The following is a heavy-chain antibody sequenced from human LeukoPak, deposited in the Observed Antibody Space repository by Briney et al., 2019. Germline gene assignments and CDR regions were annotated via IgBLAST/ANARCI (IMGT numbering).Heavy chain of an antibody. CDR1: GGSISSYY. J-gene: IGHJ4*02. D-gene: IGHD3-16*02. CDR3: ARVWQDDYVWGSYRYFDY. V-gene: IGHV4-59*01. CDR2: IYYSGST. Sequence: NSSETLSLTCTVSGGSISSYYWSWIRQPPGKGLEWVGYIYYSGSTNYNPSLKSRVTISVDTSKKQFSLKLSSVTAADTAVYYCARVWQDDYVWGSYRYFDYWGQGTLVTVSS.